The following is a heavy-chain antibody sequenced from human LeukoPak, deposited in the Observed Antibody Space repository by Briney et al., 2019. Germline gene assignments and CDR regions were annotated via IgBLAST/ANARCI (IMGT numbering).Heavy chain of an antibody. Sequence: ASVKVSCKASGYTFTNYGISWVRQAPGQGLEWMGWISAYNGNTNYAQKLQGRVTMTTDTSTSTAYMNLGSLRSDDTAVYYCAREDCSGGSCYSLSLTPVFHVFDIWGQGTMVTVSS. D-gene: IGHD2-15*01. CDR1: GYTFTNYG. J-gene: IGHJ3*02. V-gene: IGHV1-18*01. CDR3: AREDCSGGSCYSLSLTPVFHVFDI. CDR2: ISAYNGNT.